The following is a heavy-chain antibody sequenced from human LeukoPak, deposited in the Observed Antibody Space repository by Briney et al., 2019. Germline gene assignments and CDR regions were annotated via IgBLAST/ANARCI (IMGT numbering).Heavy chain of an antibody. J-gene: IGHJ4*02. CDR3: ARATPGFGRNVEKYFDY. CDR2: IDPSGGGT. V-gene: IGHV1-46*01. CDR1: GYTFTGYY. D-gene: IGHD1-1*01. Sequence: ASVKVSCKASGYTFTGYYMHWVRQAPGQGLEWMGVIDPSGGGTSYAQKFQGRVTLTRDMSTSTVYMALSSLRSEDTAVYYCARATPGFGRNVEKYFDYWGQGTLVTVSS.